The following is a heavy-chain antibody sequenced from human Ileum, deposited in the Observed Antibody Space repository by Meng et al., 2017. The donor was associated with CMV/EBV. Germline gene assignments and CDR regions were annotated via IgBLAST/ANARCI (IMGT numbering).Heavy chain of an antibody. CDR3: AKDLRFVSYGMDV. V-gene: IGHV3-23*03. Sequence: GGSLRLSCAASGFTFSSYAMSWVRQAPGKGLEWVSVIYSGGSSIYYADSVKGRFTISRDNSKNTLYLQMNSLRAEDTAVYYCAKDLRFVSYGMDVWGQGTTVTVSS. J-gene: IGHJ6*02. CDR2: IYSGGSSI. CDR1: GFTFSSYA. D-gene: IGHD3-16*01.